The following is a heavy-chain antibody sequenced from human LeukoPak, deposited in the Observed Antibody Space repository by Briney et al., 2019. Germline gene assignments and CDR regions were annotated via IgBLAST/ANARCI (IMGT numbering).Heavy chain of an antibody. CDR2: ISAYNGNT. J-gene: IGHJ6*02. CDR3: ARDLGIVVVPAAPYYYYYGMDV. V-gene: IGHV1-18*01. D-gene: IGHD2-2*01. Sequence: ASVKVSCKASGYTFTSYGISWVRQAPGQGLEWMGWISAYNGNTNYAQKLQGRVTMTTDTSTSTAYMELRSLRPDDTAVYYCARDLGIVVVPAAPYYYYYGMDVWGQGTTVTVSS. CDR1: GYTFTSYG.